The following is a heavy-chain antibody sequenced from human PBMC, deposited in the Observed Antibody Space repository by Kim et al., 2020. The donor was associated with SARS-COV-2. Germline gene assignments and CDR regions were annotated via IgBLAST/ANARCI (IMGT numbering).Heavy chain of an antibody. J-gene: IGHJ6*02. CDR3: AKDLGSGWYSYYYGMDV. CDR2: ISGSGGST. CDR1: GFTFSSYA. Sequence: GGSLRLSCAASGFTFSSYAMSWVRQAPGKGLEWVSAISGSGGSTYYADSVKGRFTISRDNSKNTLYLQMNSLRAEDTAVYYCAKDLGSGWYSYYYGMDVWGQGTTVTVSS. D-gene: IGHD6-19*01. V-gene: IGHV3-23*01.